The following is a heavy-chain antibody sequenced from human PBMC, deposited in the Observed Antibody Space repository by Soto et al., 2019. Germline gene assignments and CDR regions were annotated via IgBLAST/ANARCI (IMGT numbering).Heavy chain of an antibody. J-gene: IGHJ6*01. V-gene: IGHV5-51*01. CDR3: ARLRGGAAAGSNPSYYYMDV. CDR2: IYPGDSDT. Sequence: GESLKISCKGSGYSFTSYWIGWVRQMPGKGLEWMGIIYPGDSDTRYSPSFQGQVTISADKSISTAYLQWSSLKASDTAMYYCARLRGGAAAGSNPSYYYMDVWGQATTVTVSS. CDR1: GYSFTSYW. D-gene: IGHD6-13*01.